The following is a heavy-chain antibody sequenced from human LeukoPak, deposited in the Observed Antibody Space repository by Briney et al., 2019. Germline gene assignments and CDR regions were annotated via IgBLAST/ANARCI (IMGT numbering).Heavy chain of an antibody. CDR2: IDPADSDT. V-gene: IGHV5-51*01. D-gene: IGHD3-10*01. CDR1: GYIFTNYW. J-gene: IGHJ4*02. CDR3: ARQSRDGSETRGYYFDY. Sequence: NRGGSLKISYQVSGYIFTNYWIGWVRQLPGKGLESMGIIDPADSDTTYSPSFQGQVTISADKSISTIYLQWSSLKASDTAMYYCARQSRDGSETRGYYFDYWGPGTQVTVSS.